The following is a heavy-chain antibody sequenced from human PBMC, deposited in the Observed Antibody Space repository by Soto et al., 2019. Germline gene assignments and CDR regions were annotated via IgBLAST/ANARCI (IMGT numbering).Heavy chain of an antibody. D-gene: IGHD2-21*01. V-gene: IGHV4-34*01. CDR3: ARGGISHWAYFYYMDV. CDR2: INHLGSI. CDR1: GGSLSDYF. Sequence: NPSETLSLTCVVSGGSLSDYFWSWIRQPPGMALEWIGEINHLGSINYSPSLKSRVTMSVDTSKNQFSLTLNSVTAADTATYYCARGGISHWAYFYYMDVWDRGTTVTVSS. J-gene: IGHJ6*03.